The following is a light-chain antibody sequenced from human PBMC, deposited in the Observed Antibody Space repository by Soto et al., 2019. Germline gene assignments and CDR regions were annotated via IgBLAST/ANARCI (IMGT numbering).Light chain of an antibody. CDR3: QQCNTPFT. CDR1: QDIGSR. J-gene: IGKJ4*01. Sequence: ASVGDRVAIPCRAGQDIGSRLAWYQQKPDEAPKLLIYDASSLESGVPLRFGGSGSGTDFTLIISSLQPDDFATYYCQQCNTPFTFGGGTKVDIK. CDR2: DAS. V-gene: IGKV1-5*01.